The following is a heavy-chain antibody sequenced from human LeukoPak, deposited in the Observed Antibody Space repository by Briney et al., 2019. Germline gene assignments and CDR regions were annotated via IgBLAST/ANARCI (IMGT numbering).Heavy chain of an antibody. D-gene: IGHD1-14*01. CDR1: GYTFTNYY. CDR3: ARDRHGSSRNRYAFNI. CDR2: IIPIFGSA. Sequence: ASVKVSCKASGYTFTNYYMHWVRQAPGQGLEWMGGIIPIFGSATYAQSFQGRVTITADESTSTAYMELSSLRSEDTAMYYCARDRHGSSRNRYAFNIWGQGTMVTVSS. V-gene: IGHV1-69*13. J-gene: IGHJ3*02.